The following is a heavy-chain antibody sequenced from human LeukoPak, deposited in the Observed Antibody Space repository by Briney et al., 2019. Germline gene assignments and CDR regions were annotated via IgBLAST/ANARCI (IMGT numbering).Heavy chain of an antibody. J-gene: IGHJ4*02. Sequence: GGSLRLSCAASGFTLSTYAMSWVRQTPGKGLEWVAATSSSDAGTYYADSVKGRFTISRDNAKNSLYLQMNSLRAEDTAVYYCVRERFHGSGAPRYDYWGQGTLVTVSS. V-gene: IGHV3-21*01. CDR2: TSSSDAGT. CDR1: GFTLSTYA. D-gene: IGHD3-10*01. CDR3: VRERFHGSGAPRYDY.